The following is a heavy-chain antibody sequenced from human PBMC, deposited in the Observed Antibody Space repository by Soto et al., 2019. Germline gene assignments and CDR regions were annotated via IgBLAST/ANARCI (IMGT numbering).Heavy chain of an antibody. CDR3: ARRSYGSGVDL. J-gene: IGHJ5*02. CDR1: GGSISSSNHY. CDR2: IYYSGGT. Sequence: QLQLQESGPGLVKPSETLSLTCTVSGGSISSSNHYWGWIRQTPGKGLEWIGNIYYSGGTFYNASLTSRLTISVDTSKNQLSLKVTSVTAADKDVYYCARRSYGSGVDLWGQGTLVTVSS. D-gene: IGHD3-10*01. V-gene: IGHV4-39*01.